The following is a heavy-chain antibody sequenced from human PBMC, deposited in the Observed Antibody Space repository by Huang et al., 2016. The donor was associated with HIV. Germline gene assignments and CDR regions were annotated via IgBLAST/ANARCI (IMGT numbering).Heavy chain of an antibody. CDR3: ARGGLLWFGELST. Sequence: QVQLVQSGAEVKKPGASVKVSCKASGYTFTNYDINWVRQATGQGLEWMGWRNPNSGDTGFAQKFKGRVTMTRNTSISTAYMELSSLRSEDTAVYYCARGGLLWFGELSTWGQGTLVTVSS. CDR2: RNPNSGDT. V-gene: IGHV1-8*01. J-gene: IGHJ5*02. CDR1: GYTFTNYD. D-gene: IGHD3-10*01.